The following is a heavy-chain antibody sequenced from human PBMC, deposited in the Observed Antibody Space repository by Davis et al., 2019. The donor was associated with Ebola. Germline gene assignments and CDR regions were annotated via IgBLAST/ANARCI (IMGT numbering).Heavy chain of an antibody. V-gene: IGHV3-30-3*01. CDR1: GFTFSSYA. CDR3: AKVKVQQLIPRMGY. J-gene: IGHJ4*02. Sequence: GESLKISCAASGFTFSSYAMHWVRQAPGKGLEWVAVISYDGSNKYYADSVKGRFTISRDNSKNTLYLQMNSLRAEDTAVYYCAKVKVQQLIPRMGYWGQGTLVTVSS. D-gene: IGHD6-13*01. CDR2: ISYDGSNK.